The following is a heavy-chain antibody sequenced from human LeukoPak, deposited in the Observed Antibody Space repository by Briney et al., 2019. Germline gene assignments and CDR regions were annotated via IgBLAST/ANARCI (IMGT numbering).Heavy chain of an antibody. CDR3: ARVTSVGYMFDY. CDR1: VGTFRSYI. V-gene: IGHV1-69*02. Sequence: SVKVSRKASVGTFRSYIISWVRQAPGQGLEWMGRIMPILGIANYAQKFQGRVTITADKSTSTAYMELSSLRSEDTAVYYCARVTSVGYMFDYWGRGTLVTVLS. J-gene: IGHJ4*02. D-gene: IGHD2-2*02. CDR2: IMPILGIA.